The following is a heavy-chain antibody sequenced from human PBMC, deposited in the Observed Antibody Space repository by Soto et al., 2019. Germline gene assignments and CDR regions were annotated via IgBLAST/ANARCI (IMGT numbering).Heavy chain of an antibody. V-gene: IGHV3-33*01. Sequence: GSLRLSCAASGFTFSSNGMHWVRQAPGKGLEWVAVIWYDGSNKYYADSVEGRFTISRDNSKNTLYLQMNSLRAEDTAVYYCARWGNNKKLDYWGQGTLVTVSS. CDR2: IWYDGSNK. D-gene: IGHD3-16*01. CDR1: GFTFSSNG. J-gene: IGHJ4*02. CDR3: ARWGNNKKLDY.